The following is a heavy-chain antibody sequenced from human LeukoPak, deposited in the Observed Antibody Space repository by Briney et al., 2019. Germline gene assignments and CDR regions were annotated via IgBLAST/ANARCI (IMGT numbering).Heavy chain of an antibody. CDR3: ATRVGYYFDY. CDR1: GFTFSSYG. Sequence: PGGSLRLSCAASGFTFSSYGMHWVRQAPGKGLEWVAFIRYDGSNKYYADSVKGRFTISRENSKNTLYLQMNSLRAEDTAVYYCATRVGYYFDYWGQGTLVTVSS. D-gene: IGHD2-2*01. J-gene: IGHJ4*02. CDR2: IRYDGSNK. V-gene: IGHV3-30*02.